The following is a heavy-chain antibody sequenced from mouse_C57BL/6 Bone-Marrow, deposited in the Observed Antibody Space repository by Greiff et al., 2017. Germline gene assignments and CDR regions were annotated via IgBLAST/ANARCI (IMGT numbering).Heavy chain of an antibody. CDR2: IWSGGST. Sequence: QVQLKESGPGLVQPSQSLSITCTVSGFSLTSYGVHWVRQSPGKGLEWLGVIWSGGSTDSNAAFISRLSISKDNSKSQVFFKMNSLQADDTAIYYCARPPSRDYAMDYWGQGTAVTVSS. V-gene: IGHV2-2*01. CDR1: GFSLTSYG. J-gene: IGHJ4*01. CDR3: ARPPSRDYAMDY.